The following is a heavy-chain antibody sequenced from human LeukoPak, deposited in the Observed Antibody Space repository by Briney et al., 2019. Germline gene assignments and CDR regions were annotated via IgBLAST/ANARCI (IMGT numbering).Heavy chain of an antibody. CDR3: AKDRDYDILTDNFDY. Sequence: PGRSLRLSCAASGFTFDDYAMHWVRQAPGKGLEWVSGISWNSGSIGYADSVKGRFTISRDNAKNSLYLQMNSLRAEDTALYYCAKDRDYDILTDNFDYWGQGTLVTVSS. V-gene: IGHV3-9*01. J-gene: IGHJ4*02. CDR1: GFTFDDYA. D-gene: IGHD3-9*01. CDR2: ISWNSGSI.